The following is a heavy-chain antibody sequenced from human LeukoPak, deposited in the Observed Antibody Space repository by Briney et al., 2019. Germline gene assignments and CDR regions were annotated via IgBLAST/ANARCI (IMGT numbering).Heavy chain of an antibody. V-gene: IGHV1-46*01. CDR3: ARGGVVTAYTAAFDY. J-gene: IGHJ4*02. CDR2: INPSGGGT. CDR1: GYTFTSYY. Sequence: GASVKVSCKAPGYTFTSYYLHWVRQAPGQGLEWMGIINPSGGGTSNAQNFQGRVTLTRDTSTSTVYMELCSLRSEDTAVYYCARGGVVTAYTAAFDYWGQGTLVTVSS. D-gene: IGHD2-21*02.